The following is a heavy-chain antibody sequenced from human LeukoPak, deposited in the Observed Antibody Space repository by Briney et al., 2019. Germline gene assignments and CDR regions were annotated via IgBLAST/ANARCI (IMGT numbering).Heavy chain of an antibody. Sequence: QAGGSLRLSCAASGFTFDDYTMYWVRQAPGKGLEWVSLISWDGRDTKYADSVKGRFTTSRDNNKNSPYLQMSSLRLEDSALYYCAKDIGQDGRGHPYLDYWGQGTLVTVSS. CDR1: GFTFDDYT. CDR2: ISWDGRDT. D-gene: IGHD5-24*01. V-gene: IGHV3-43*01. J-gene: IGHJ4*02. CDR3: AKDIGQDGRGHPYLDY.